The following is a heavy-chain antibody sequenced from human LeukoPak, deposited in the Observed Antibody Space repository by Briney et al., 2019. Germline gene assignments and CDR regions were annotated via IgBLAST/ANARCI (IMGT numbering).Heavy chain of an antibody. D-gene: IGHD3-22*01. CDR2: IFYRGST. CDR3: ASTPYYPDGNTVYPRAAFDT. V-gene: IGHV4-39*07. Sequence: PSETLSLTCTVSGDSISSSSDYWGWIRQPPGKGLDWIGNIFYRGSTYYNPSLKSRVTISLDTSKNPFSLRLGSVTAADTAVYYCASTPYYPDGNTVYPRAAFDTWGPGTLVTPSS. J-gene: IGHJ3*02. CDR1: GDSISSSSDY.